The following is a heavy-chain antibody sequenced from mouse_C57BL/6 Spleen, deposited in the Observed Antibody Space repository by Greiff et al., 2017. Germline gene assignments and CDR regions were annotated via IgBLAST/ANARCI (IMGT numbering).Heavy chain of an antibody. CDR3: ARRGSSYWYFDV. Sequence: EVKLMESGGGLVKPGGSLKLSCAASGFTFSSYAMSWVRQTPEKRLEWVATISDGGSYTYYPDNVKGRFTISRDNAKNNLYLQMSHLKSEDTAMYYCARRGSSYWYFDVWGTGTTVTVSS. CDR2: ISDGGSYT. CDR1: GFTFSSYA. V-gene: IGHV5-4*03. D-gene: IGHD1-1*01. J-gene: IGHJ1*03.